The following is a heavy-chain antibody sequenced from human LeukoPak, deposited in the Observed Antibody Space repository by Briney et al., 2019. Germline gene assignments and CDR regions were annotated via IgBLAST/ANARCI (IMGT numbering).Heavy chain of an antibody. J-gene: IGHJ3*02. D-gene: IGHD3-22*01. CDR3: ARDSPTYDSSGYPFGAFDI. V-gene: IGHV3-33*01. Sequence: GRSLRLSCAASGFTFSSYGMHWVRQAPGKGLEWVAVIWYDGSNKYYADSVKGRFTISRDNSKNTLYLQMNSLRAEDTAVYYCARDSPTYDSSGYPFGAFDIWGQGTMVTVSS. CDR2: IWYDGSNK. CDR1: GFTFSSYG.